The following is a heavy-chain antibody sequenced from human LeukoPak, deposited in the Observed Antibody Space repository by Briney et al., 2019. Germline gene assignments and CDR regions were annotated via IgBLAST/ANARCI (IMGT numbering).Heavy chain of an antibody. CDR2: ISGSGTDT. CDR3: ANGRTISGYLARDD. Sequence: GGSLRLSCAASGFSFSSCAMSWVRQAPGKGLEWVSGISGSGTDTYYADSVKGRFTISRDNSKNTLFLQMNSLRVEDTAVYYCANGRTISGYLARDDWGPGTLVIVSS. CDR1: GFSFSSCA. J-gene: IGHJ4*02. V-gene: IGHV3-23*01. D-gene: IGHD3-22*01.